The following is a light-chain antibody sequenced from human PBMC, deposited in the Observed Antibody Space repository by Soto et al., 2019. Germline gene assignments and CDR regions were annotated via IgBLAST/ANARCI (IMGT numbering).Light chain of an antibody. CDR3: RQYGTSCTLT. J-gene: IGKJ1*01. V-gene: IGKV3-20*01. CDR2: GAX. Sequence: IVLTQSPDTLTLSPRERATLDXRASPSISSSYIVWYQQKRXXAPRLXXXGAXNRATGILDRFSVSGSGRDFTLTLSRLEREDLTVSFCRQYGTSCTLTVGQGTKVDIK. CDR1: PSISSSY.